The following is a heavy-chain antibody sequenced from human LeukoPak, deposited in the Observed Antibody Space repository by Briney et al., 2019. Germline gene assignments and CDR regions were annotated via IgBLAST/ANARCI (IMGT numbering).Heavy chain of an antibody. Sequence: GGSLRLSCAASGFRFSDYSMNWVRQAPGKGLEWISYVGIDSGNTNYADSVKGRFTISGDKAKNSLYLQMNSLRVEDTAVSYCARDYKYAFDNWGQGTLVTVSS. CDR1: GFRFSDYS. J-gene: IGHJ4*02. V-gene: IGHV3-48*01. CDR3: ARDYKYAFDN. D-gene: IGHD5-24*01. CDR2: VGIDSGNT.